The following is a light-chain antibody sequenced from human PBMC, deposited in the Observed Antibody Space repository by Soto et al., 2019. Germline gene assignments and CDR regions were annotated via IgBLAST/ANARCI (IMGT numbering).Light chain of an antibody. J-gene: IGLJ1*01. V-gene: IGLV2-11*01. CDR1: SSDVGGYNY. CDR3: CSYAGSDV. CDR2: DVS. Sequence: QSALTQPRSVSGSPGQSVTISCTGTSSDVGGYNYVSWYQQHPDKAPKLMIYDVSKRPSGVPDRFSGSKSGNTASLTISGLQAEDEADYYCCSYAGSDVFGTGTKVTVL.